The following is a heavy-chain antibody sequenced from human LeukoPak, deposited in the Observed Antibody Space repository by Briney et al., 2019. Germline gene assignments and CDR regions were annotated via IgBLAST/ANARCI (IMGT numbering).Heavy chain of an antibody. CDR2: VSRVGNT. CDR1: GASFSGYS. D-gene: IGHD6-25*01. J-gene: IGHJ5*02. CDR3: ARERVVSDYNWFDP. Sequence: SETLSLTCAVHGASFSGYSWSWVRQPPGKGLEWIGEVSRVGNTIYNPSLKSRVTISIDTSTTQFSLRLTSVTVADTAVYFCARERVVSDYNWFDPWGQGTLVTVSS. V-gene: IGHV4-34*01.